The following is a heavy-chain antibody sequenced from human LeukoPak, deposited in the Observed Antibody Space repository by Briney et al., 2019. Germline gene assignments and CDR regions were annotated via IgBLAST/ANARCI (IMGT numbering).Heavy chain of an antibody. V-gene: IGHV4-34*01. J-gene: IGHJ4*02. CDR2: INHSGST. CDR3: ARDLSSTSHIDY. Sequence: PSETLSLTCAVYGGSLSGYYWSWIRQPPGKGLEWIGEINHSGSTNYNPSLKSRVTISVDTSKNQFSLKLSSVTAADTAVYYCARDLSSTSHIDYWGQGTLVTVSS. CDR1: GGSLSGYY. D-gene: IGHD2-2*01.